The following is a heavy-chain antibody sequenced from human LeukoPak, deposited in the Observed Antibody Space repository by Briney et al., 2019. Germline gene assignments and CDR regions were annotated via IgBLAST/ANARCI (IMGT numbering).Heavy chain of an antibody. CDR2: IYYSGST. Sequence: SETLSLTCTVSGGSISSYYWSWIRQPPGKGLEWIGYIYYSGSTNYNPSLKSRVTISVDTSKNQFSLKLSSVTAADTAVYYCARGPRLRFLEWSNWFDPWGQGTLVTVSS. D-gene: IGHD3-3*01. CDR1: GGSISSYY. J-gene: IGHJ5*02. V-gene: IGHV4-59*12. CDR3: ARGPRLRFLEWSNWFDP.